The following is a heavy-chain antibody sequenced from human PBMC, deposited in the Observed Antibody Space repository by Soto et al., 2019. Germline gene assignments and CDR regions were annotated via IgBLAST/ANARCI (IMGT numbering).Heavy chain of an antibody. V-gene: IGHV5-51*01. D-gene: IGHD2-15*01. CDR2: IYPDDSDT. CDR1: GYSFTIYW. CDR3: ARLKYCSGGSCYGRLPADY. J-gene: IGHJ4*02. Sequence: PGESLKISCHGSGYSFTIYWIGWVREMPGKGLEWMGIIYPDDSDTRYSPSFQGQVTISTDKSISTAYLQWSSLKASDTAMYYCARLKYCSGGSCYGRLPADYWGQGTLVTVSS.